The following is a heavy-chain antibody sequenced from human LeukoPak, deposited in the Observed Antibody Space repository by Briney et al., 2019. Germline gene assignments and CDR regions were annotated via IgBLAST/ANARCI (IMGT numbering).Heavy chain of an antibody. V-gene: IGHV3-11*01. CDR1: GFTFSDYY. J-gene: IGHJ4*02. CDR2: ISSSGSTI. CDR3: ARAAAAGTPRRPYFDY. D-gene: IGHD6-13*01. Sequence: GGSLRLSCAASGFTFSDYYMSWIRQAPGKGLEWVSYISSSGSTIYYADSVKGRFTISRDNAKNSLYLQMNSLRAEDTAVYYCARAAAAGTPRRPYFDYWGQGTLVTVSS.